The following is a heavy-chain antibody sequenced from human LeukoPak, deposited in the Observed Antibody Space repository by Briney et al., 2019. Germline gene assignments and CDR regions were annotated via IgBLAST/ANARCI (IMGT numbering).Heavy chain of an antibody. Sequence: SETLSLTCTVSGGSISSSSYYWGWIRQPPGKGLEWMGSIYYSGSTYYNPSLKSRVTISVDTSKNQFSLKLSSVTAADTAVYYCAREYSGYDSAKFDYWGQGTLVTVS. D-gene: IGHD5-12*01. CDR3: AREYSGYDSAKFDY. V-gene: IGHV4-39*07. CDR1: GGSISSSSYY. CDR2: IYYSGST. J-gene: IGHJ4*02.